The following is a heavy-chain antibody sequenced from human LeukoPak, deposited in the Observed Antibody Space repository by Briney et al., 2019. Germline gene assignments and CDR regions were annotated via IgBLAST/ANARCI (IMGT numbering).Heavy chain of an antibody. CDR3: ASAPKYYGSGSYSYYYYGMDV. J-gene: IGHJ6*02. CDR2: MNPNSGNT. V-gene: IGHV1-8*01. D-gene: IGHD3-10*01. CDR1: GYTFTSYD. Sequence: ASVKVSCKASGYTFTSYDINWVRQAPGQGLEWMGWMNPNSGNTGYAQKFQGRVTMTRNTSISTAYMELSSLRSEDTAVYYCASAPKYYGSGSYSYYYYGMDVWGQGTTVTVSS.